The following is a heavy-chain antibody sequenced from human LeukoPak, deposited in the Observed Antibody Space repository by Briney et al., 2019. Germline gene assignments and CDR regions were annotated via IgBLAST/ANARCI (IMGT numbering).Heavy chain of an antibody. V-gene: IGHV1-8*03. D-gene: IGHD6-13*01. CDR2: MNPNSGNT. J-gene: IGHJ4*02. Sequence: ASVKVSCKASGYTFTSYDINWVRQATGQGLEWMGWMNPNSGNTGYAQKFQGRVTITRNTSISTAYMELSSLRSEDTAVYYCARVAAAGTLYRKDFDYWGQGTQVTVSS. CDR1: GYTFTSYD. CDR3: ARVAAAGTLYRKDFDY.